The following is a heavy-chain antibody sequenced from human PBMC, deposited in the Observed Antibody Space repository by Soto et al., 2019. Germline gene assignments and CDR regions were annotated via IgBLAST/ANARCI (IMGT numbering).Heavy chain of an antibody. CDR2: IYSGGST. V-gene: IGHV3-66*01. Sequence: GGSLRLSCAASGFTVSSNYMSWVRQAPGKGLEWVSVIYSGGSTYYADSVKGRFTISRDNFKNTLYRQMNSLRAEDTAVYYCARDNHVVVVAASRGEHYYYYMDVWGKGTTVTVSS. CDR1: GFTVSSNY. J-gene: IGHJ6*03. D-gene: IGHD2-15*01. CDR3: ARDNHVVVVAASRGEHYYYYMDV.